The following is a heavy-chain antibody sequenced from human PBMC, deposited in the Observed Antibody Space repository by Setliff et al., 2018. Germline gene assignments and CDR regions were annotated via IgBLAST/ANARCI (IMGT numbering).Heavy chain of an antibody. Sequence: SETLSLTCTVSGGSISSGGYYWSWIRQHPGMGLEWIGSMYYSGSTYYNPSLKSRVTISIDTSRNRFSLKLSSVTAADTAVYYCARHGGWTPFDFWGQGALVTVSS. D-gene: IGHD2-15*01. CDR3: ARHGGWTPFDF. V-gene: IGHV4-31*03. CDR1: GGSISSGGYY. CDR2: MYYSGST. J-gene: IGHJ4*02.